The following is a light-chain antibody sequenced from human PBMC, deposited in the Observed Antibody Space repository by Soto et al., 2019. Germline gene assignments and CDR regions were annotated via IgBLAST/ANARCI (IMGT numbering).Light chain of an antibody. CDR3: TVWDDILRGRL. CDR1: SSNIESNF. V-gene: IGLV1-47*01. Sequence: QSVLTQPPSASGTPGQRVTISCSGSSSNIESNFVYWYQQLPGTTPRLLIYRNNQRPSGVPDRFSGSKSGTSASLAISALRSEDEADYYCTVWDDILRGRLFGGGTKVTVL. J-gene: IGLJ2*01. CDR2: RNN.